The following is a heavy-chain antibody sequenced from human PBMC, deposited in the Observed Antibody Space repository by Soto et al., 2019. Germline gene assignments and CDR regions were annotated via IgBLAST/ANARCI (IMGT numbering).Heavy chain of an antibody. D-gene: IGHD4-17*01. CDR2: IWYDGGYD. CDR3: ARDSHGDYDLAY. V-gene: IGHV3-33*01. CDR1: GFTFTRTA. J-gene: IGHJ4*02. Sequence: QVQLVESGGGVVQPGTSLRLSCAASGFTFTRTATHWVRQAPGKGLEWVALIWYDGGYDYYADSVKGRFTISRDKSTDTVSLQMNSLRADDTAVYYCARDSHGDYDLAYWGQGTLVTVSS.